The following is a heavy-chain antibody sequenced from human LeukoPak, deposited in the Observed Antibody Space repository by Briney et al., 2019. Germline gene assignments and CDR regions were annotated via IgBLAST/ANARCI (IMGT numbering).Heavy chain of an antibody. CDR2: IKSKTDGGTT. CDR3: TTPHGGGAFDI. V-gene: IGHV3-15*01. D-gene: IGHD3-10*01. Sequence: GGSLRLSCAASGFTFSNAWMSWVRQAPGKGPEWVGRIKSKTDGGTTDYAAPVKGRFTISRDDSKNTLYLQMNGLKTEDTAVYYCTTPHGGGAFDIWGQGTMVTVSS. CDR1: GFTFSNAW. J-gene: IGHJ3*02.